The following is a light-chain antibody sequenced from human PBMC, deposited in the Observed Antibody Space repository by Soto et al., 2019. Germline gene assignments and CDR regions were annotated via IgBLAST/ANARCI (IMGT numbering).Light chain of an antibody. CDR1: QSVDSN. CDR3: QQYNNWPPIT. V-gene: IGKV3D-15*01. J-gene: IGKJ5*01. Sequence: IVLMQSPGTLSLSPVERATLSCRASQSVDSNLAWYQQKPGQTPRLLIYDASNRANGIPARFTGSGSGTDFTLTISSLQSEDFAVYYCQQYNNWPPITCGQGTRL. CDR2: DAS.